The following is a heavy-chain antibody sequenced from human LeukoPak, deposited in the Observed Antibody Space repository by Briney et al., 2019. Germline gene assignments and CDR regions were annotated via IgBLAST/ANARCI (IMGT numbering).Heavy chain of an antibody. Sequence: GGSLRLSCAASGFTFSSYAMHWVRQAPGKGLEYVSAISSNGGSTYYANSVKGRFTISRDNSKNTLYLQMSSLTAEDTALYYCAKDLRWLQDYWGQGTLVTVSS. CDR1: GFTFSSYA. CDR3: AKDLRWLQDY. CDR2: ISSNGGST. J-gene: IGHJ4*02. V-gene: IGHV3-64*01. D-gene: IGHD5-24*01.